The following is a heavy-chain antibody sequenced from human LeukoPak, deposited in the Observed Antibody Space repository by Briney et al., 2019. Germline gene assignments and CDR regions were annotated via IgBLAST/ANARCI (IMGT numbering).Heavy chain of an antibody. Sequence: GGSLRLSCAASGFTFSSYGMHWVRQAPGKGLEWVAVISYDGSNKYYADSVKGRFTISGGNSKNTLYLQMNSLRAEDTAVYYCAKETNGDYRQYYFDYWGQGTLVTVSS. CDR1: GFTFSSYG. V-gene: IGHV3-30*18. J-gene: IGHJ4*02. D-gene: IGHD4-17*01. CDR3: AKETNGDYRQYYFDY. CDR2: ISYDGSNK.